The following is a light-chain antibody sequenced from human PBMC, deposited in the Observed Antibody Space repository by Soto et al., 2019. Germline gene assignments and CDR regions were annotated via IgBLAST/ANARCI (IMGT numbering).Light chain of an antibody. Sequence: QSVLTQPPSVSGAPGQRVTISCTGSISNIAAGYDVHWYQQLPETAPKLLIYDNANRPSGVPDRFSGSTSGTSASLAITGLQAEDEADYYCQSYDSSLSAVVFGGGTKLT. CDR2: DNA. CDR1: ISNIAAGYD. J-gene: IGLJ3*02. CDR3: QSYDSSLSAVV. V-gene: IGLV1-40*01.